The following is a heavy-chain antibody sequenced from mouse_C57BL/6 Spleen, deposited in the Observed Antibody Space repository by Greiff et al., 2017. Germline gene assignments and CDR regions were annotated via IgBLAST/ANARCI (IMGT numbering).Heavy chain of an antibody. Sequence: QVQLQQSGAELVKPGASVKISCKASGYAFSSYWMNWVKQRPGKGLEWIGQIYPGDGDTNYNGKFKGTATLTADKSSSTAYMQLSSLTSEDSAFYFCAREGTYYRYFDVWGTGTTVTVAS. D-gene: IGHD2-12*01. J-gene: IGHJ1*03. CDR3: AREGTYYRYFDV. CDR1: GYAFSSYW. CDR2: IYPGDGDT. V-gene: IGHV1-80*01.